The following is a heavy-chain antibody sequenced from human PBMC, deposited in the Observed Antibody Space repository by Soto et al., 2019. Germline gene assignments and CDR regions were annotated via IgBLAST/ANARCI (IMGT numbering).Heavy chain of an antibody. CDR1: GYTFTSYY. J-gene: IGHJ5*02. CDR2: INPSGGST. CDR3: ARDPSAVTAYNWFDP. D-gene: IGHD4-17*01. V-gene: IGHV1-46*01. Sequence: ASEKVSCKASGYTFTSYYMHWVRQAPGQGLEWMGIINPSGGSTSYAQKFQGRVTMTRDTSTSTVYMELSSLRSEDTAVYYCARDPSAVTAYNWFDPWGQGTLVTVPQ.